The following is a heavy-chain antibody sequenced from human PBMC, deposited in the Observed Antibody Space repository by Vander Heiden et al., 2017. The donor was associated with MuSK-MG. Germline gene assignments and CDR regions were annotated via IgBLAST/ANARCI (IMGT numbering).Heavy chain of an antibody. CDR1: GYTFTDYF. CDR3: PTDLRVRGYGGTVNY. CDR2: VAHEDGET. Sequence: ETQLAQSGAEVKKPGATVKISCKIPGYTFTDYFIHWVQQAPGKGLGWMGFVAHEDGETKYAEKFQGRLKIAVDTSIDTAYMALSGLGSGNTAVYYCPTDLRVRGYGGTVNYWGQVTPVTVSS. D-gene: IGHD5-12*01. J-gene: IGHJ4*02. V-gene: IGHV1-69-2*01.